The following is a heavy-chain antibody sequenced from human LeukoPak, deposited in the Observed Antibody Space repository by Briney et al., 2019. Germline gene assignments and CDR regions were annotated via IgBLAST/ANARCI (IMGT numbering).Heavy chain of an antibody. D-gene: IGHD4-17*01. CDR1: GFTFGTYS. J-gene: IGHJ4*02. CDR2: ISSRSSYI. CDR3: ARLSHDYGDYPKAEELY. Sequence: PGGSLRLSCVASGFTFGTYSMKWVRQAPGKGLEWVSSISSRSSYIYYADSVKGRFTISRDNAKNSLYLQMTSLRAEDTAVYYCARLSHDYGDYPKAEELYWGQGTLVTVSS. V-gene: IGHV3-21*01.